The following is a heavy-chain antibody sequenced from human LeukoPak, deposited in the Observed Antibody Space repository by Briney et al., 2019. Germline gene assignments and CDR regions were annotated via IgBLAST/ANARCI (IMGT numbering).Heavy chain of an antibody. J-gene: IGHJ6*03. CDR2: INTNTGNP. D-gene: IGHD3-16*01. V-gene: IGHV7-4-1*02. CDR3: ARVGITPAPRSYYYMDV. CDR1: GYTFTSYA. Sequence: GATVKVSCKASGYTFTSYAMNWVRQAPGQGREWMGWINTNTGNPTYAQGFTGRVVFSLDTSVSTAYLHISSLKAEDTAVYYCARVGITPAPRSYYYMDVWGKGTTVTVSS.